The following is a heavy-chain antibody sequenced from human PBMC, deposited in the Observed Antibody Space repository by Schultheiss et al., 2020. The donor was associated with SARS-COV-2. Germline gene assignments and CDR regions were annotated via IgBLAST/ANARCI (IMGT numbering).Heavy chain of an antibody. CDR2: ISGRGTGT. J-gene: IGHJ4*02. CDR1: GFTFSSYS. CDR3: ARSIRHPDY. Sequence: GESLKISCAASGFTFSSYSMNWVRQAPGKGLEWVSAISGRGTGTYYADSVKGRFTISRDNAKNSLYLQMNSLRAEDTAVYYCARSIRHPDYWGQGTLVTVSS. D-gene: IGHD3-9*01. V-gene: IGHV3-21*04.